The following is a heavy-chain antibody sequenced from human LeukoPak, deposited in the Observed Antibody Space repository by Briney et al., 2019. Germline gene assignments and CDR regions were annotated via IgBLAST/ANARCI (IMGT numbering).Heavy chain of an antibody. D-gene: IGHD3-9*01. CDR2: ISGSGDTT. CDR3: AKDLTELTLALNC. J-gene: IGHJ4*02. Sequence: GGSLRLSCAASGFTFSSYAMSWVRQAPGKGLEWVSEISGSGDTTYYVDSVKGRFTISRDNSKNTLYLQMNSLRVEDMAVYYCAKDLTELTLALNCWGQGTLVTVSS. V-gene: IGHV3-23*01. CDR1: GFTFSSYA.